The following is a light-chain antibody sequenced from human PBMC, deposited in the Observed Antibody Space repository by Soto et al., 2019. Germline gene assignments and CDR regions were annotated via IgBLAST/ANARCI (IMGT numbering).Light chain of an antibody. CDR1: SIDVGGYNY. Sequence: QSVLTQPPSASGSSGQSVTLSFTGTSIDVGGYNYVSWYQQHPGKAPKLMIYEVNKRPSGVPDRFSGSKSGNTASLTVSGLQAEDEGDYYCSSHAGSKRVFGTGTNVTVL. CDR2: EVN. V-gene: IGLV2-8*01. CDR3: SSHAGSKRV. J-gene: IGLJ1*01.